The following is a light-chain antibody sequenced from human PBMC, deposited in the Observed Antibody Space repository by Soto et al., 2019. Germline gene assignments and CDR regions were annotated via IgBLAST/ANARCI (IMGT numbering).Light chain of an antibody. J-gene: IGKJ3*01. CDR2: GTS. V-gene: IGKV3-20*01. Sequence: DIVLTQSPGTLSLSPGERATLSCRASQSVSSKYLAWYQQKPGQAPRVLIYGTSIRASGVPERLSGGGSGTDFTLTITRLEPEDFAVYYCQQYASSIFTFGPGTKVDIX. CDR3: QQYASSIFT. CDR1: QSVSSKY.